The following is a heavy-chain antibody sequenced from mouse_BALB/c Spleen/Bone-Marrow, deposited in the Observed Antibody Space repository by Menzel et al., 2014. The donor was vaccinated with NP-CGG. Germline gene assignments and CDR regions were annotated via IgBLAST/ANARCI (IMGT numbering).Heavy chain of an antibody. D-gene: IGHD1-1*01. J-gene: IGHJ2*01. CDR2: ISTYYGDT. V-gene: IGHV1S137*01. CDR3: ARWDFGSHCFDY. CDR1: GYTFTDYD. Sequence: VQVVESGAELVRPGVSVKISCKGSGYTFTDYDLHWVKQGHARSLEWIGVISTYYGDTTYNPKFKGEATMTVDKSSTTAYMELARLTSEDSAIYYCARWDFGSHCFDYWGQGTTLTVSS.